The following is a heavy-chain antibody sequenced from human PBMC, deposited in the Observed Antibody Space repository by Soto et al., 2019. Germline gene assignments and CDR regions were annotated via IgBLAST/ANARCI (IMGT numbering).Heavy chain of an antibody. V-gene: IGHV2-26*01. CDR1: GFSLRNARMG. CDR3: MTTSEPYFYGGGHTDSFDI. CDR2: IFADVGQ. D-gene: IGHD2-21*01. Sequence: QVTLKESGPVLVKPTETRTLTCTVSGFSLRNARMGVSWIRQPPGKALEWLAHIFADVGQAYSPSLKSRLTISKDTSKSQVVLIMTNMDPVDTATYYCMTTSEPYFYGGGHTDSFDIWGQGTMVTVSS. J-gene: IGHJ3*02.